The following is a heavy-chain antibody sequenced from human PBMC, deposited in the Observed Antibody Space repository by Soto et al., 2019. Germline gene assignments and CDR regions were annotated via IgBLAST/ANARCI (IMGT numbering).Heavy chain of an antibody. CDR3: ARHFRHYDSSGYYYFDY. Sequence: SETLSLTCTVSGGSISSSSYYWGWIRQPPGKGLEWIGSIYYSGSTYYNPSLKSRVTISVDTSKNQFSLKLSSVTAADTAVYYCARHFRHYDSSGYYYFDYWGQGTLVTVSS. J-gene: IGHJ4*02. CDR2: IYYSGST. CDR1: GGSISSSSYY. V-gene: IGHV4-39*01. D-gene: IGHD3-22*01.